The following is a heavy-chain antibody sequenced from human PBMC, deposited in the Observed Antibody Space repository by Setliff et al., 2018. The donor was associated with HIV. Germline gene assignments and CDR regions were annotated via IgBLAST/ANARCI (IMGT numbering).Heavy chain of an antibody. CDR3: ARALRDGSTDAFDI. CDR1: GGSTSSYY. V-gene: IGHV4-59*12. CDR2: VYYTGST. J-gene: IGHJ3*02. D-gene: IGHD5-12*01. Sequence: PSETLSLTCTVSGGSTSSYYWSWIRQPPGKGLEWIGYVYYTGSTSYNPSLESRVNISLDTSRKQFSLKVNSVTAADTALYYCARALRDGSTDAFDIWGQGTMVTVSS.